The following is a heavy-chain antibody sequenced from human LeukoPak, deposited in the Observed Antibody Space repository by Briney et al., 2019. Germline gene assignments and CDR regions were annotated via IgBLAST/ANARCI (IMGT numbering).Heavy chain of an antibody. V-gene: IGHV3-7*05. Sequence: GGSLRLSCAASGFTFSTYWMSWVRQAPGKGLEWVANINQDGSEKYYVDSVKGRLTISRDNAKNSLYLQMNSLRAEDTAIYYCARGSNWAFDYWGQGTLVTDSS. CDR2: INQDGSEK. CDR3: ARGSNWAFDY. D-gene: IGHD7-27*01. J-gene: IGHJ4*02. CDR1: GFTFSTYW.